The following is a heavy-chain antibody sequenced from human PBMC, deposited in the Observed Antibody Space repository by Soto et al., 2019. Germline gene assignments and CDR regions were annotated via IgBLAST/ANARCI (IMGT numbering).Heavy chain of an antibody. CDR1: GFTFDDYT. CDR3: AKGGIAVGAPSEY. Sequence: EVQLVESGGVVVQPGGSLRLSCAASGFTFDDYTMHWVRQAPGKGLEWVSLISWDGGSTYYADSVKGRFTISRDNSKNSLYLQINSLRTEDTDLYYCAKGGIAVGAPSEYRGQGTLVTVSS. CDR2: ISWDGGST. D-gene: IGHD6-19*01. V-gene: IGHV3-43*01. J-gene: IGHJ4*02.